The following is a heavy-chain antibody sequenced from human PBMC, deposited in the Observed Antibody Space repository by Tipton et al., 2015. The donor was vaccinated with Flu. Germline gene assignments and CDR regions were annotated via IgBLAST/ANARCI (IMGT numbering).Heavy chain of an antibody. D-gene: IGHD3-22*01. V-gene: IGHV3-53*01. CDR2: IYSGGST. Sequence: SLRLSCAASGFTVSNNYMSWVRQAPGKGLEWVSVIYSGGSTYYADSVKGRFTISRDNSKNTLYLQMNSLRAEDTAVYYCATTYYLRYYLDAFDIWGQGTMVTVSS. CDR1: GFTVSNNY. CDR3: ATTYYLRYYLDAFDI. J-gene: IGHJ3*02.